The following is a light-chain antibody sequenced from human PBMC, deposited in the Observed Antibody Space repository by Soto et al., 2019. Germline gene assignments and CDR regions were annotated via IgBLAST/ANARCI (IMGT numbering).Light chain of an antibody. CDR3: SSYTSSSTYV. CDR1: SSDVGGYKY. V-gene: IGLV2-14*01. CDR2: EVS. Sequence: QSALTQPASVSGSAKQSITISCTRTSSDVGGYKYVSWYQQHPGKAPKLMIYEVSNRPSGVSNRFSGSKSGNTASMTISGLQAEDEADYYCSSYTSSSTYVFGTGTKLTVL. J-gene: IGLJ1*01.